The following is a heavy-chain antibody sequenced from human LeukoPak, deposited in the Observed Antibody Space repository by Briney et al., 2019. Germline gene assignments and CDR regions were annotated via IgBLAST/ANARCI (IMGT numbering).Heavy chain of an antibody. V-gene: IGHV3-23*01. CDR2: ISGSGGST. CDR3: AKDNTRRDYDILTGYYRVSYFDC. Sequence: GGSLRLSCAASGFTFSSYAMSWVRQAPGKGLEWVSAISGSGGSTYYADSVKGRFTISRDNSKNTLYLQMNSLRAEDTAVYYCAKDNTRRDYDILTGYYRVSYFDCWGQGTLVTVSS. CDR1: GFTFSSYA. D-gene: IGHD3-9*01. J-gene: IGHJ4*02.